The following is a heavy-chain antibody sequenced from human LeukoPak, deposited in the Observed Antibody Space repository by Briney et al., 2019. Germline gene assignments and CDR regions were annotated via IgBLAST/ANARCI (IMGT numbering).Heavy chain of an antibody. J-gene: IGHJ4*02. CDR1: GGSFSGYY. V-gene: IGHV4-34*01. D-gene: IGHD6-19*01. CDR2: INHSGST. CDR3: ARSEAGFDY. Sequence: SETLSLTSAVYGGSFSGYYWSWIRQPPGKGLEWIGEINHSGSTNYNPSLKSRVTISLDTSKNQFSLKLSSVTAADTAVYYCARSEAGFDYWGQGTLVTVSS.